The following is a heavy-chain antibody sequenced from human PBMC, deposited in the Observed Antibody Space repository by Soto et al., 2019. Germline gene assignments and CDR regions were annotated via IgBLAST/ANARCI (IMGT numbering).Heavy chain of an antibody. CDR1: GVTFSSET. CDR3: ATELGDNPASRFDP. Sequence: QVQLVQSGAEVKKPGSSVKVSCKASGVTFSSETISWVRQAPGQGLEWVGGIIPLFGTANYAQKFQGRVTITADESTSTLYIELSSLRSDDTAVYYCATELGDNPASRFDPWGQGTLVTVSS. V-gene: IGHV1-69*01. CDR2: IIPLFGTA. J-gene: IGHJ5*02. D-gene: IGHD2-21*01.